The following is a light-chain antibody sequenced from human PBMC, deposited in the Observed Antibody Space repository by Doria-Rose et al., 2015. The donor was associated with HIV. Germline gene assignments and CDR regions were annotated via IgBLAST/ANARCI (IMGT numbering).Light chain of an antibody. CDR2: GAS. J-gene: IGKJ1*01. Sequence: TQSPGTLSLSPGERATISCMASQSVSANYLAWYQQRPGQSPRLLIYGASSRATDIPDRISGRWSGTDFTLTISRLEPEDFAVYYCHQYASSRTFGQGTKVEIK. CDR1: QSVSANY. V-gene: IGKV3-20*01. CDR3: HQYASSRT.